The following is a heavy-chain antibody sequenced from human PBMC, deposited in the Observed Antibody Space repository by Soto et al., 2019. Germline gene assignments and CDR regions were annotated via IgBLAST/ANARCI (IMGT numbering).Heavy chain of an antibody. CDR1: GFTFSSYA. CDR3: WEEGYDFWSGLVGW. D-gene: IGHD3-3*01. J-gene: IGHJ4*02. V-gene: IGHV3-23*01. Sequence: EVQLLESGGGLVQPGGSLRLSCAASGFTFSSYAMSWVRQAPGKGLEWVSAISGSGGSTYYADSVKGRFTISRDNSKNTLYLQMNSLRAEDTAVYYCWEEGYDFWSGLVGWRGQGTLVTVSS. CDR2: ISGSGGST.